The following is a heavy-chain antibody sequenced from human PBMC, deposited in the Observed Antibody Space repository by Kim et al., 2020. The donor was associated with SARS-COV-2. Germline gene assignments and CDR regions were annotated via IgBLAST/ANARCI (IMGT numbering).Heavy chain of an antibody. Sequence: GGSLRLSCAASGFTFSSYGMHWVRQAPGKGLEWVAVIYYDGSNKYYSDSVKGRFTISRDNSKNTLYLQMNSLRAEDTAVFYCAKDRGAAGYGTDVWGQGTTVTVSS. CDR2: IYYDGSNK. CDR3: AKDRGAAGYGTDV. J-gene: IGHJ6*02. V-gene: IGHV3-33*06. CDR1: GFTFSSYG.